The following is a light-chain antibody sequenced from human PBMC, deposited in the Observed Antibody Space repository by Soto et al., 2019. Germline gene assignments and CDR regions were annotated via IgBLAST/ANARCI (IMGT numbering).Light chain of an antibody. V-gene: IGKV3-15*01. Sequence: EIVMTQSPATLSLSPGERATLSCRASQSVSSNLAWYQQKPAQAPMLLIYGASTRATGIPARFSGSGSGTEFTLTISSLQPEDFAVYYCQQYNSSPYTFGPGTKVDIK. J-gene: IGKJ3*01. CDR2: GAS. CDR3: QQYNSSPYT. CDR1: QSVSSN.